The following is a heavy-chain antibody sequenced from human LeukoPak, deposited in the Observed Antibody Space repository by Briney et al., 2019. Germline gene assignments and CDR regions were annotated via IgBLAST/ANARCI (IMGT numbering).Heavy chain of an antibody. V-gene: IGHV3-23*01. Sequence: SGGPLRLSCAASGFTFSSYAMRWVRQAPGKGLEWVSAISPSSGTFYADSVKGRFTISRDNSKNTLYLRMNSLRAEDTAVYYCARPQSSSGYYWPFDDWGQGTLVTVSS. D-gene: IGHD3-22*01. CDR1: GFTFSSYA. J-gene: IGHJ4*02. CDR3: ARPQSSSGYYWPFDD. CDR2: ISPSSGT.